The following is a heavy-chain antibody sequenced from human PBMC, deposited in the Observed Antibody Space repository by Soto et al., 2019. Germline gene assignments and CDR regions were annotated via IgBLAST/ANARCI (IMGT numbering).Heavy chain of an antibody. CDR2: ISSDGTTI. D-gene: IGHD3-10*01. CDR1: GFPFNYYA. Sequence: QVRLVESGRDVVQPGTSLRLSCAASGFPFNYYAMHWVRQTPDKGLEWLTIISSDGTTIHYVDSVKGRFTISRDNSKSAVYLQMNNVRAEDTAVYYCARGTGSGSFLIDYWGQGTLVTVSS. J-gene: IGHJ4*02. CDR3: ARGTGSGSFLIDY. V-gene: IGHV3-30-3*01.